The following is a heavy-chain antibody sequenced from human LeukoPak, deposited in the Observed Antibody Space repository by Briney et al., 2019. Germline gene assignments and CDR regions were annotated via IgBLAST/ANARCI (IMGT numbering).Heavy chain of an antibody. D-gene: IGHD4-23*01. CDR3: AKDTSTTVVNGNYFDY. CDR2: ISYDGSNK. Sequence: GGSLRLSCAASGFTFSSYAMHWVRQAPGRGLEWVAVISYDGSNKYYADSVKGRFTISRDNSKNTLYLQMNSLRAEDTAVYYCAKDTSTTVVNGNYFDYWGQGTLVTVSS. V-gene: IGHV3-30-3*01. J-gene: IGHJ4*02. CDR1: GFTFSSYA.